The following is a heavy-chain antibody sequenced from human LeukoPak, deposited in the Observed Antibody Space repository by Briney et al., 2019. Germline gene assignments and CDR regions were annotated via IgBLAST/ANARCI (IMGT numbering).Heavy chain of an antibody. Sequence: SVKVSCKASGGTFSSYAISWVRQAPGQGLEWMGRIIPIFGIANYAQKFQGRVTITADKSTSTAYMELSSLRSEDTAVYYCARGGMAARYGMDVWGQGTTVTVSS. D-gene: IGHD6-6*01. CDR1: GGTFSSYA. J-gene: IGHJ6*02. CDR3: ARGGMAARYGMDV. CDR2: IIPIFGIA. V-gene: IGHV1-69*04.